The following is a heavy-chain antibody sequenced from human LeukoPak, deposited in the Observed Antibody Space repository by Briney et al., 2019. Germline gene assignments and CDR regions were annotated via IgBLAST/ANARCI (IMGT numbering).Heavy chain of an antibody. CDR3: AKGLRYFDWRPE. Sequence: ASVKVSCKASGGTFSSYAISWVRQATGQGLEWMGWMNPNSGNTGYAQEFQGRVTMTRNTSISTAYMELSSLRSEDTAVYYCAKGLRYFDWRPEWGQGTLVTVSS. V-gene: IGHV1-8*02. CDR1: GGTFSSYA. D-gene: IGHD3-9*01. CDR2: MNPNSGNT. J-gene: IGHJ4*02.